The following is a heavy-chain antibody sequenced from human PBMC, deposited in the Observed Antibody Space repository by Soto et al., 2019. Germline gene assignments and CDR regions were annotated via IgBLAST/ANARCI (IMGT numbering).Heavy chain of an antibody. CDR1: GFTLSSYG. D-gene: IGHD3-3*01. CDR2: IWYDGSNK. Sequence: SLRLSGAASGFTLSSYGMHWVRQAPGKGLEWVAVIWYDGSNKYYADSVKGRFTISRDNSKNTLYLQMNSLRAEDTAVYYCARDSLHYLETSTSWFDPWGQGTLVTVSS. J-gene: IGHJ5*02. V-gene: IGHV3-33*01. CDR3: ARDSLHYLETSTSWFDP.